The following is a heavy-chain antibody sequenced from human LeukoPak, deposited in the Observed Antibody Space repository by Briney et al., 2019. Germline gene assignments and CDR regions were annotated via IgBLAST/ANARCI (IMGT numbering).Heavy chain of an antibody. CDR1: GFTFSSYS. CDR2: IWYDGSDK. J-gene: IGHJ4*02. Sequence: GGSLRLSCAASGFTFSSYSMNWVRQAPGKGLEWVAVIWYDGSDKYYADSVKGRFTISRDNSKNTLYLQMNSLRAEDAAVYFCARGGVQGVITYYFDFWGQGTLVTVSS. CDR3: ARGGVQGVITYYFDF. D-gene: IGHD3-10*01. V-gene: IGHV3-33*08.